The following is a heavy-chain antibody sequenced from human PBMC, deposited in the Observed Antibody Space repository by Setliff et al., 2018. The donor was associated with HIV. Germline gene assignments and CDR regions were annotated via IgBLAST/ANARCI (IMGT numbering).Heavy chain of an antibody. V-gene: IGHV3-21*01. Sequence: GGSLRLSCAASGFTFSNYAMSWVRQAPGKGLEWVSSISSSSRSKYYADSVKGRFTISRDNAKNSLYLQMNSLPAEDTAVYYCARDVSWRVRTYIDYWGQGALVTVSS. CDR1: GFTFSNYA. D-gene: IGHD3-3*01. J-gene: IGHJ4*02. CDR3: ARDVSWRVRTYIDY. CDR2: ISSSSRSK.